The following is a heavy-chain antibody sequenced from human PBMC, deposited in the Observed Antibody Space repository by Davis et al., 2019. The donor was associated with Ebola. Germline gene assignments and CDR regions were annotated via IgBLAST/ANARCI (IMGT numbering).Heavy chain of an antibody. CDR3: ARDPPSEWLYYYYGMDV. Sequence: AASVKVSCKASGYTFTGYYMHWVRQAPGQGLEWMGWINPNSGGTNYAQKFQGWVTMTRDTSISTAYMELSRLRSDDTAVYYCARDPPSEWLYYYYGMDVWGQGTTVTVSS. D-gene: IGHD3-3*01. CDR2: INPNSGGT. J-gene: IGHJ6*02. V-gene: IGHV1-2*04. CDR1: GYTFTGYY.